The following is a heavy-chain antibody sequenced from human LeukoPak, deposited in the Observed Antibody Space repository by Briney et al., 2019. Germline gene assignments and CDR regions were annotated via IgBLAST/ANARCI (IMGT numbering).Heavy chain of an antibody. CDR2: ISHDGSNK. Sequence: PGRSLRLSCAASGFTFSSYAMHWVRQAPGKGLEWVAVISHDGSNKYYADSVKGRFTISRDNSKNTLYLQMNSLRAEDTAVYYCAGYGSKALGYWGQGTLVTVSS. CDR1: GFTFSSYA. V-gene: IGHV3-30-3*01. D-gene: IGHD3-16*01. J-gene: IGHJ4*02. CDR3: AGYGSKALGY.